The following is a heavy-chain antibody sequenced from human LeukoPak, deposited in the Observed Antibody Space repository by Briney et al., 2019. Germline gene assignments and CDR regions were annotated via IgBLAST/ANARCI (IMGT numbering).Heavy chain of an antibody. CDR2: LSPSGGIT. D-gene: IGHD3-10*02. Sequence: GGSLRLSCAASGFTFSTYAMSWVRQAPGKGLEWVSALSPSGGITYYEDSVKGRFTISRDNSKNTLYLQVNSLSAEDTAVYYCAKGVNYFVLEYWGQGTLVTISS. J-gene: IGHJ4*02. CDR3: AKGVNYFVLEY. CDR1: GFTFSTYA. V-gene: IGHV3-23*01.